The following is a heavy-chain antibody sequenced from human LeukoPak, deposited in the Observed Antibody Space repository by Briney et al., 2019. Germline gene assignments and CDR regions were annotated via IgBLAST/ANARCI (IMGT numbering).Heavy chain of an antibody. Sequence: SETLSLTCTVSGRSVSSGSYYWSWIRQHPGKGLEWIGYIYYSGSTYYNPSLKSRVTISVDTSKNQFSLKLSSVTAADTAVYYCARDNRFGYDDYVWGSYLPGFFDYWGQGTLVTVSS. CDR3: ARDNRFGYDDYVWGSYLPGFFDY. CDR1: GRSVSSGSYY. J-gene: IGHJ4*02. V-gene: IGHV4-31*03. CDR2: IYYSGST. D-gene: IGHD3-16*02.